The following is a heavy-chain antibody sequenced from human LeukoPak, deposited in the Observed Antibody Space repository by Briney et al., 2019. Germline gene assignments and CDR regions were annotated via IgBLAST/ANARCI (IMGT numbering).Heavy chain of an antibody. CDR2: INAGNGST. Sequence: ASVKVSCKASGYTFTSYAMHWVRQAPGQRLEWMGWINAGNGSTKYSQKFQGRVTITRDTSASTAYMELSSLRSEDTAVYYCARDSSSWFRYYYYGMDVWGQGTTVTVSS. J-gene: IGHJ6*02. CDR3: ARDSSSWFRYYYYGMDV. D-gene: IGHD6-13*01. V-gene: IGHV1-3*01. CDR1: GYTFTSYA.